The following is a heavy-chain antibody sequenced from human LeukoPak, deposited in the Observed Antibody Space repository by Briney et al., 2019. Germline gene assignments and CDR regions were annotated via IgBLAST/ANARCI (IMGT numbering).Heavy chain of an antibody. V-gene: IGHV4-31*03. CDR3: ARAGDYDSSGYYSNWFDP. CDR1: GGSISSGGYY. J-gene: IGHJ5*02. CDR2: IYYSGST. D-gene: IGHD3-22*01. Sequence: QTLSLTCTVSGGSISSGGYYWSWIRQHPGKGLEWIIDIYYSGSTYYNPSLKSRVTISVDTSKNQFSLKLSSVTAADTAVYYCARAGDYDSSGYYSNWFDPWGQGTLVTVSS.